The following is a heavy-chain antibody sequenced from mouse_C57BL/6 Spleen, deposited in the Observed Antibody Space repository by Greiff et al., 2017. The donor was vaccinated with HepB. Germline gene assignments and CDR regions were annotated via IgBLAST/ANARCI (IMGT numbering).Heavy chain of an antibody. D-gene: IGHD4-1*01. J-gene: IGHJ2*01. CDR3: AFKRGLTGTFYFDY. Sequence: DVKLVESGGGLVKPGGSLKLSCAASGFTFSSYAMSWVRQTPEKRLEWVATISDGGSYTYYPDNVKGRFTISRDNAKNNLYLQMSHLKSEDTAMYYCAFKRGLTGTFYFDYWGQGTTLTVSS. CDR2: ISDGGSYT. V-gene: IGHV5-4*03. CDR1: GFTFSSYA.